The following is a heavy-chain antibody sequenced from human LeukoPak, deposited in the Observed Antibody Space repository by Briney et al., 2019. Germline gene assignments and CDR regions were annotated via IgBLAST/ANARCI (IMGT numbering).Heavy chain of an antibody. CDR2: ISSSSSTI. V-gene: IGHV3-48*01. CDR1: GFTVSSYS. D-gene: IGHD5-12*01. J-gene: IGHJ4*02. Sequence: GGSLRLSCAASGFTVSSYSMNWVRQAPGKGLEWVSYISSSSSTIYYADSVKGRFTISRDNAKNSLYLQMNSLRAEDTAVYYCARASGYSGYDDFFFWGGGTRVSVSS. CDR3: ARASGYSGYDDFFF.